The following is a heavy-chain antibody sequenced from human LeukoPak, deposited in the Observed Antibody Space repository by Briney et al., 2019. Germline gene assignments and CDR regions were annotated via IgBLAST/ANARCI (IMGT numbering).Heavy chain of an antibody. Sequence: ASVKVSCKASGYTFTSYVMHWVRQAPGQRLEWMGWINAGNSNTKYSQKFQGRVTITRDTSASTAYMELSSLRSEDTAVYYCARARITMIVPPVYWGQGTLVTVSS. V-gene: IGHV1-3*01. CDR1: GYTFTSYV. J-gene: IGHJ4*02. D-gene: IGHD3-22*01. CDR2: INAGNSNT. CDR3: ARARITMIVPPVY.